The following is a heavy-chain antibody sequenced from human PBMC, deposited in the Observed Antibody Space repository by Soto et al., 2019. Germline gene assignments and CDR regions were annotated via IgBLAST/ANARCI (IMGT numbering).Heavy chain of an antibody. CDR3: ARELWSSGYDHDYYYGMDV. V-gene: IGHV1-18*01. CDR2: ISAYNGNT. CDR1: GYTFTSYG. D-gene: IGHD5-12*01. Sequence: QVQLVQSGAEVKKPGASVKVSCKASGYTFTSYGISWVRQAPGQGLEWMGWISAYNGNTNYAQKLQGRVTMTTDTATSTGYVELRSLRSDDTAVYYCARELWSSGYDHDYYYGMDVWGQGTTVTVSS. J-gene: IGHJ6*02.